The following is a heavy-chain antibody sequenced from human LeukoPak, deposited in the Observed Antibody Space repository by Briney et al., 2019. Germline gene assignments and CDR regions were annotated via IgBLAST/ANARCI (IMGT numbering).Heavy chain of an antibody. Sequence: GESLKISXKGSGYSFTSYWIGWVRQMPGKGLEWTGIIYPGDSDTRYSPSFQGQVTISADKSISTAYLQWSSLKASDTAMYYCARRRYCSGGSCYAYFDYWGQGTLVTVSS. D-gene: IGHD2-15*01. CDR1: GYSFTSYW. CDR3: ARRRYCSGGSCYAYFDY. J-gene: IGHJ4*02. CDR2: IYPGDSDT. V-gene: IGHV5-51*01.